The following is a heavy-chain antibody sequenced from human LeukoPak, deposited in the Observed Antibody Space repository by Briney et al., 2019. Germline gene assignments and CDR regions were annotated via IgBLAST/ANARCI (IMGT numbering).Heavy chain of an antibody. CDR3: ASSGGYDCSSTSCYRTVYYYMDV. V-gene: IGHV1-69*13. J-gene: IGHJ6*03. D-gene: IGHD2-2*01. CDR2: IILIFGTA. Sequence: ASVKVSCKASGGTFSSYAISWVRQAPGQGLEWMGGIILIFGTANYAQKFQGRVTITADESTSTAYMELSSLRSEDTAVYYCASSGGYDCSSTSCYRTVYYYMDVWGKGTTVTVSS. CDR1: GGTFSSYA.